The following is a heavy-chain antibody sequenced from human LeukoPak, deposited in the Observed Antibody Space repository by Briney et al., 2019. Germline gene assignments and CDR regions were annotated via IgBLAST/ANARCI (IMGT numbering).Heavy chain of an antibody. CDR2: IYYSGST. CDR1: GGSISSYS. D-gene: IGHD3-9*01. J-gene: IGHJ6*02. Sequence: SETLSLTCSVSGGSISSYSWSWIRQPPGRGLEWIGYIYYSGSTNYNPSLKRRVTQSVDTSKNQFSLKLSSVTAVDTAVYYCARLRPDYDTLTGFPMDVWGPGTTVTVSS. V-gene: IGHV4-59*01. CDR3: ARLRPDYDTLTGFPMDV.